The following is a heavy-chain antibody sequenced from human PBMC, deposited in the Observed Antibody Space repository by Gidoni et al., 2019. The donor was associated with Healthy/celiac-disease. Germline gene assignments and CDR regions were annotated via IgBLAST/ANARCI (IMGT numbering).Heavy chain of an antibody. V-gene: IGHV1-2*02. D-gene: IGHD3-3*01. CDR2: INPNSGGT. Sequence: QVQLVQSGAEVKKPGASVKVSCKDSGYTFTGYYMHWVRQAPGQGLEWMGWINPNSGGTNYAQKFQGRVTMTRDTSISTAYMELSRLRSDDTAVYYCARVELRFLEWLSPDYWGQGTLVTVSS. CDR1: GYTFTGYY. J-gene: IGHJ4*02. CDR3: ARVELRFLEWLSPDY.